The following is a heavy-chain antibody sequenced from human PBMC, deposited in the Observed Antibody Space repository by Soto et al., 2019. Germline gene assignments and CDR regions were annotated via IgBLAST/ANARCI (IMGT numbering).Heavy chain of an antibody. J-gene: IGHJ4*02. CDR3: ARRYDILIYFDY. Sequence: PSETLSLTCTVSGGSISSSSYYWGWIRQPPGKGLEWIGSIYYSGSTYYNPSLKSRVTISVDTSKNQFSLKLSSVTAADTAVYYCARRYDILIYFDYWGQGTLVTVSS. V-gene: IGHV4-39*01. CDR1: GGSISSSSYY. CDR2: IYYSGST. D-gene: IGHD3-9*01.